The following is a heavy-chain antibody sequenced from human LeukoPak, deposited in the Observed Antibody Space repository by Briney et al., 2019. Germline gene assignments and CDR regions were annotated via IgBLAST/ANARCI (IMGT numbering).Heavy chain of an antibody. Sequence: GGSLRLSCAASGFTFNRYWMHWVRQVPGKGLELVSRISTDGSTTTYADSVKGRFTISRDNAKDTLYLQMNSLRAEDTAVYYCASPRLDYVWGTYLDYWGQGSLVTVSS. J-gene: IGHJ4*02. V-gene: IGHV3-74*01. CDR1: GFTFNRYW. CDR2: ISTDGSTT. CDR3: ASPRLDYVWGTYLDY. D-gene: IGHD3-16*02.